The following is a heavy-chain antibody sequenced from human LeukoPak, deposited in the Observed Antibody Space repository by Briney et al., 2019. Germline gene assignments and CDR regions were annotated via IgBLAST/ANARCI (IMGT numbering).Heavy chain of an antibody. J-gene: IGHJ4*02. CDR2: IYYSGST. CDR1: GGFTSSNY. V-gene: IGHV4-59*01. D-gene: IGHD4-17*01. Sequence: SETLSLTCTVSGGFTSSNYWSWIRQPPGTGLEWIGYIYYSGSTNYNPSLKSRVAISVDTSKNQFSLKVSSVSAADTAVYYCASGHYADYYFDYWGQGTLVTVSS. CDR3: ASGHYADYYFDY.